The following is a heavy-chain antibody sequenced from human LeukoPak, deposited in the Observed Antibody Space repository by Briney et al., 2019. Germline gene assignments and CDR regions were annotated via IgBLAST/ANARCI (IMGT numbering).Heavy chain of an antibody. J-gene: IGHJ5*02. CDR3: AKAVSVAGPELNWFDP. CDR1: GFTFSSYG. Sequence: GGSLRLSCAASGFTFSSYGMHWVRQAPGKGLEWVAVISYGGSNKYYADSVKGRFTISRDNSKNTLYLQMNSLRAEDTAVYYCAKAVSVAGPELNWFDPWGQGTLVTVSS. CDR2: ISYGGSNK. V-gene: IGHV3-30*18. D-gene: IGHD6-19*01.